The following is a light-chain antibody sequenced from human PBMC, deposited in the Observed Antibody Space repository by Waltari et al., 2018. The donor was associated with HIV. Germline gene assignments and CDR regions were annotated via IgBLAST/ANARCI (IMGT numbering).Light chain of an antibody. CDR3: SSYAGSNNLV. J-gene: IGLJ2*01. V-gene: IGLV2-8*01. CDR2: EVS. CDR1: SSALVVSNY. Sequence: QSALTQPPSASGSPGQSVTLPCTGTSSALVVSNYVSWYQQHPGKAPKLMIYEVSKRPSGVPDRFSGSKSGNTASLTVSGLQAEDEADYYCSSYAGSNNLVFGGGTKLTVL.